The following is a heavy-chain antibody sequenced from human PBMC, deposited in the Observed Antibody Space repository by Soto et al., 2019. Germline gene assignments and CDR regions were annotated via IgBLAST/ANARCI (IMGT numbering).Heavy chain of an antibody. CDR1: GFTVSSNY. CDR2: IYSGGST. Sequence: GGSLRLSCAASGFTVSSNYMSWVRQAPGKGLEWVSVIYSGGSTYYADSVKGRFTISRDNSKNTLYLQMNSLRAEDTAVYYCAKEVALRFYDYWGQGTLVTVSS. J-gene: IGHJ4*02. CDR3: AKEVALRFYDY. V-gene: IGHV3-53*01. D-gene: IGHD2-15*01.